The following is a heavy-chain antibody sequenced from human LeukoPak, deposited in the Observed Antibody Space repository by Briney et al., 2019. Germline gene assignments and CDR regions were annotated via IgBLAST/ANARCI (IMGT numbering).Heavy chain of an antibody. CDR3: ATARCSGDGCYPNWIDP. D-gene: IGHD2-15*01. CDR2: INHSGST. Sequence: SETLSLNCAVYGGSFSGYYWSWIRQPPGKGLEWIGEINHSGSTNYNPSLKSRVTISVDTSKNQFSLKLTSVTAADTAVYCATARCSGDGCYPNWIDPWGQGTLVTVSS. CDR1: GGSFSGYY. V-gene: IGHV4-34*01. J-gene: IGHJ5*02.